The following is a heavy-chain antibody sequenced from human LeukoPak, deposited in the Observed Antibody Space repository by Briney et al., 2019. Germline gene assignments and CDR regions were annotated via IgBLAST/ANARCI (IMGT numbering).Heavy chain of an antibody. Sequence: ASVKVSCKASGYTFTDYFMHWVRQAPGQGLEWMGWINPHSGGTNYAQKFQGRVTMTRDTSISTAYVELNRLRSDDTAIYYCARGDYYGPPKTVAAWGQGTLVTVSS. CDR3: ARGDYYGPPKTVAA. J-gene: IGHJ5*02. V-gene: IGHV1-2*02. D-gene: IGHD3-10*01. CDR1: GYTFTDYF. CDR2: INPHSGGT.